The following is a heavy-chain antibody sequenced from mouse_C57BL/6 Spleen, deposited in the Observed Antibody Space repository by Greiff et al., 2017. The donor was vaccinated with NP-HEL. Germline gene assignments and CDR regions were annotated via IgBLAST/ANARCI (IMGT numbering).Heavy chain of an antibody. J-gene: IGHJ2*01. D-gene: IGHD2-5*01. CDR1: GYTFTSYG. CDR3: ASYYSNYDFDY. V-gene: IGHV1-81*01. Sequence: QVQLQQSGAELARPGTSVKLSCKASGYTFTSYGISWVKQRTGQGLEWIGEIYPRSGNTYYNEKFKGKATLTADKSSSTAYMELRSLTSEDSAVYFCASYYSNYDFDYWGQGTTLTVSS. CDR2: IYPRSGNT.